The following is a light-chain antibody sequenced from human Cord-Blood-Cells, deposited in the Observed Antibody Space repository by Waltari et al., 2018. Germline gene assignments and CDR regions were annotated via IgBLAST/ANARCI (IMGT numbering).Light chain of an antibody. V-gene: IGLV2-14*01. CDR1: SRDVGGYNY. CDR3: SSYTSSSTLVV. Sequence: QSALTQPASVSGSPGQPITISCPGTSRDVGGYNYVSWYQQHPGKAPKLMIYEVSNRPSGVSNRFSGSKSGNTASLTISGLQAEDEADYYCSSYTSSSTLVVFGGGTKLTVL. J-gene: IGLJ2*01. CDR2: EVS.